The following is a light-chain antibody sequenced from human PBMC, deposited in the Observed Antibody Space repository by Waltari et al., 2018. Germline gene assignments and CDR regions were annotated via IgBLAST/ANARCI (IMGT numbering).Light chain of an antibody. CDR1: QGLTSY. V-gene: IGKV1-9*01. J-gene: IGKJ5*01. CDR3: QQLNEYPIT. CDR2: DIS. Sequence: DIQLTQSPSFLSASVGDRVTITCRASQGLTSYFAWYQQKPGKAPKLLIYDISTLQSWVPSRFSGSGSGTEITLTISSLQPEDSATYYCQQLNEYPITFGQGTRVETK.